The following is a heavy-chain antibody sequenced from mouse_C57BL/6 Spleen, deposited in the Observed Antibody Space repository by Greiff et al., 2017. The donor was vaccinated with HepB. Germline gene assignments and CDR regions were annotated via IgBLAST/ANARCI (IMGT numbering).Heavy chain of an antibody. V-gene: IGHV5-4*03. CDR3: ARGGSSEFAY. Sequence: EVKLQESGGGLVKPGGSLKLSCAASGFTFSSYAMSWVRQTPEKRLEWVATISDGGSYTYYPDNVKGRFTISRDNAKNNLYLQMSHLKSEDTAMYYCARGGSSEFAYWGQGTLVTVSA. CDR1: GFTFSSYA. CDR2: ISDGGSYT. D-gene: IGHD1-1*01. J-gene: IGHJ3*01.